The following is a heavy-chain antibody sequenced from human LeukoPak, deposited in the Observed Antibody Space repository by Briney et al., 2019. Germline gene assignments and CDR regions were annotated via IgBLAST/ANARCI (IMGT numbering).Heavy chain of an antibody. Sequence: GGSLLLSCAASGFTFSSYWMSWVRQAPGKGLEWVANIKQDGSEKHYVDSVKGRFTISRDNAKKSLFLHMNSLRVEDTAVYYCARGSEYTSSTNYYFDYWGQGTLVTVSS. CDR2: IKQDGSEK. CDR1: GFTFSSYW. V-gene: IGHV3-7*01. CDR3: ARGSEYTSSTNYYFDY. D-gene: IGHD6-6*01. J-gene: IGHJ4*02.